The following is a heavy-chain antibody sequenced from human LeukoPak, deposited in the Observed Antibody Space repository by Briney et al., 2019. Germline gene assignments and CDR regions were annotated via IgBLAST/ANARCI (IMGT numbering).Heavy chain of an antibody. D-gene: IGHD3-10*01. J-gene: IGHJ4*02. CDR2: ISFDRSHK. Sequence: GGSLRLSCAASGFTFSSHPMHWVRQAPGKGLEWVAVISFDRSHKYYADSVTGRFTISRDNSKNTLYLQMDSLRTDDTAMYYCARDFGITWAQYYFDYWGQGTLVTVSS. V-gene: IGHV3-30*04. CDR3: ARDFGITWAQYYFDY. CDR1: GFTFSSHP.